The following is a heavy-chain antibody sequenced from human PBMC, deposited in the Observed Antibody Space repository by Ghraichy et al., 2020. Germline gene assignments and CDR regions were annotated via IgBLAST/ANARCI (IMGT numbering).Heavy chain of an antibody. CDR1: GGSISSSSYY. CDR2: IYYSGIT. Sequence: GSLSLTCTVSGGSISSSSYYWAWIRQPPGKGLDWIGSIYYSGITYHNPSLKSRVTISVDTSKKQFSLKLSSVTAADTAVYYCARDGITGTRALDYWGQGTLVTGYS. CDR3: ARDGITGTRALDY. V-gene: IGHV4-39*07. D-gene: IGHD1-7*01. J-gene: IGHJ4*02.